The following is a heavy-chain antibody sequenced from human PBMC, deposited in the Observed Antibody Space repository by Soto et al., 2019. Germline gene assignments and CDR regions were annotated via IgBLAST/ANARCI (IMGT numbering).Heavy chain of an antibody. D-gene: IGHD4-17*01. CDR1: GGSINSGVYS. J-gene: IGHJ4*02. Sequence: PSETLSLTCTVSGGSINSGVYSWTWIRQPPGKGLEWIGFIYHTGTTYYNPSLKSRVTISVDTSKNQFSLKLSSVTAADTAVYYCARLRPSLIDYWGQGTLVTVSS. CDR3: ARLRPSLIDY. CDR2: IYHTGTT. V-gene: IGHV4-30-2*05.